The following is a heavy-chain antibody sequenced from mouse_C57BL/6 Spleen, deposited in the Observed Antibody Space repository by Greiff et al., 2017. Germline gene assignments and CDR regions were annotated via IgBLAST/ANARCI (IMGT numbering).Heavy chain of an antibody. J-gene: IGHJ4*01. V-gene: IGHV1-53*01. Sequence: QVQLQQSGTELVKPGASVKLSCKASGYTFTSYWMHWVKQRPGQGLEWIGNINPSNGGTNYNEKFKSKATLTVDKSSSTAYMQLSSLTSEDSSLYYCARKNYGSYYYAMDYWGQGTSVTVSS. CDR3: ARKNYGSYYYAMDY. CDR1: GYTFTSYW. D-gene: IGHD1-1*01. CDR2: INPSNGGT.